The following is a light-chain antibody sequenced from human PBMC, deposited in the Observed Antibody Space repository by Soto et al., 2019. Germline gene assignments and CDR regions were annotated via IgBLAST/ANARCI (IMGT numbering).Light chain of an antibody. Sequence: DIQLTQSPSSLSASIGDSVTITCQASQDISTSLNWYHRRPGKAPKLLITDASTLQTGVPPRFRGSGAGTHFSFTISRLQPEDFGEYYCQQYENVPTFGQGTKVKIK. V-gene: IGKV1-33*01. CDR1: QDISTS. CDR3: QQYENVPT. CDR2: DAS. J-gene: IGKJ2*01.